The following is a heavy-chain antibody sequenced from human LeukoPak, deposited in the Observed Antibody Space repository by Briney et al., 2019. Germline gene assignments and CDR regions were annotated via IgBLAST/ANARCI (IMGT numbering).Heavy chain of an antibody. V-gene: IGHV3-23*01. Sequence: PGGSLRLSCAASGFTFSTYAMNWVRQAPGKGLEWVSALSGSGGGTFYADSVKGRFTISRDNSKKTLYLQMNSLRAEDTALYYCAKELNYDSSGYSSPAFDYWGQGTLVTVSS. J-gene: IGHJ4*02. D-gene: IGHD3-22*01. CDR3: AKELNYDSSGYSSPAFDY. CDR2: LSGSGGGT. CDR1: GFTFSTYA.